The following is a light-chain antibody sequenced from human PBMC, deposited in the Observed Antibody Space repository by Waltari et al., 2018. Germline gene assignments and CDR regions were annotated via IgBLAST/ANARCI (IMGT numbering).Light chain of an antibody. CDR1: HSNIGNNY. CDR3: ATWDDSLSAVV. CDR2: ENN. J-gene: IGLJ2*01. V-gene: IGLV1-51*02. Sequence: QSVLTQPPSVSAAPGQKVTIPCSGSHSNIGNNYVSWYQHLPGTAPKFLMYENNKRPSGIPDRFSGSKSGTSASLGITGLQTGDEADYCCATWDDSLSAVVFGGGTKLTVL.